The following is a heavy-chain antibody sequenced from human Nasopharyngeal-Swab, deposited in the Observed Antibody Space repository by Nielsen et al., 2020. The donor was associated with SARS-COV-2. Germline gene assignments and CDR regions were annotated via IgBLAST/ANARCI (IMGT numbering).Heavy chain of an antibody. CDR2: ISYDGSNK. CDR1: GFTFSSSG. J-gene: IGHJ6*02. D-gene: IGHD1-26*01. Sequence: GESLKISCAASGFTFSSSGMHWVRQAPGMGLVWVAVISYDGSNKYYADSVKGRFTISRDHSKNTMYLQMNSLRAEGTAMYYCAKDRVGNYYYGMDAWGQGTTVTVSS. CDR3: AKDRVGNYYYGMDA. V-gene: IGHV3-30*18.